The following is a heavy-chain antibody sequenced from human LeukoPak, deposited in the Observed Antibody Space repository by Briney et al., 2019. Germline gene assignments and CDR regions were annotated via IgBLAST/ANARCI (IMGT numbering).Heavy chain of an antibody. CDR1: GFTFSSYA. Sequence: GGSLRLSCAASGFTFSSYAMSWVRQAPGKGLEWVSAIGGSGDSTYYADSVKGRFTISRDNSKNTLYLQMNSLRAEDTAVYYCARLPHVLRFLEWFRSRRDNWFDPWGQGTLVTVSS. CDR3: ARLPHVLRFLEWFRSRRDNWFDP. V-gene: IGHV3-23*01. J-gene: IGHJ5*02. CDR2: IGGSGDST. D-gene: IGHD3-3*01.